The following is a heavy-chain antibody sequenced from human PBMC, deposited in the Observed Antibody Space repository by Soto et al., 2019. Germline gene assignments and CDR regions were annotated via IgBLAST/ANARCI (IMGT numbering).Heavy chain of an antibody. CDR1: GYTFTSYG. CDR3: ARDPSESGNSYDAFDI. J-gene: IGHJ3*02. D-gene: IGHD2-15*01. Sequence: GASVKVSCKASGYTFTSYGISWVRQAPGQGLEWMGWISAYNGNTNYAQKLQGRVTMTTDTSTSTAYMELRSLRSDDTAVYYCARDPSESGNSYDAFDIWGQGXMVTV. V-gene: IGHV1-18*01. CDR2: ISAYNGNT.